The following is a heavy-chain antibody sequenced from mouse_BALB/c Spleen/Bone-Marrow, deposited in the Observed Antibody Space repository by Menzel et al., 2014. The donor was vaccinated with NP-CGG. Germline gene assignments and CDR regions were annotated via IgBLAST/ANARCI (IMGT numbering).Heavy chain of an antibody. Sequence: VQVVESGPGLVAPSQSLSITCTVSGFSLTSYGVHWVRQPPGKGLEWLGVIWAGGSTNYNSALMSRLSISKDNSKSQVFLKMNSLQTDDTAMYYCARDGVYGSHYYAMGYWGQGTSVTVSS. V-gene: IGHV2-9*02. D-gene: IGHD1-1*02. CDR3: ARDGVYGSHYYAMGY. J-gene: IGHJ4*01. CDR1: GFSLTSYG. CDR2: IWAGGST.